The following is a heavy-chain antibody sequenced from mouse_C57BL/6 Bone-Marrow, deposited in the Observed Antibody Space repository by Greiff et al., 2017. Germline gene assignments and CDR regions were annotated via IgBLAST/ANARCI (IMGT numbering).Heavy chain of an antibody. CDR2: IWGDGST. V-gene: IGHV2-3*01. Sequence: QVQLKESGPGLVAPSQSLSITCTVSGFSLTSYGVSWVRQPPGKGLEWLGVIWGDGSTNYHTALISRLSISKDNAKNHDFLILNRLQTDDTATYYCAKLGYGNYLDYEGQGNAVTVSS. CDR1: GFSLTSYG. CDR3: AKLGYGNYLDY. J-gene: IGHJ4*01. D-gene: IGHD2-1*01.